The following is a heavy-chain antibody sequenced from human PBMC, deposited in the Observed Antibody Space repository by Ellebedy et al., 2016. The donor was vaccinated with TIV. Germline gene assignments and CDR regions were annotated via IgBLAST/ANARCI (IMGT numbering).Heavy chain of an antibody. V-gene: IGHV1-46*01. CDR2: INPSGGGT. CDR3: ARDPSYGGNSRYFDY. Sequence: ASVKVSCKASGYTFTNYYMHWVRQAPGQGLEWMGIINPSGGGTSYAQRFQGRVTMTRDTPTSTAYMELSSLRADDSAVYYCARDPSYGGNSRYFDYWGQGTLVTVSS. D-gene: IGHD4-23*01. CDR1: GYTFTNYY. J-gene: IGHJ4*02.